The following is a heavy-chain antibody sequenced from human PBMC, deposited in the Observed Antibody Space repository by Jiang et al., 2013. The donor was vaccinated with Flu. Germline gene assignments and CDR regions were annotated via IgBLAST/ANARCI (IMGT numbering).Heavy chain of an antibody. V-gene: IGHV4-39*07. J-gene: IGHJ4*02. Sequence: GPGLVKPSETLSLTCTVSGGSISSDFYYWGWIRQPPGKGLEWIGSIYHSGSTYYNPSLKTRVAISVDTSKNQLSLNLTSVAAADTAVYYCAKAQKYSGFELPYYDYWGQGTRGHCLL. D-gene: IGHD5-12*01. CDR1: GGSISSDFYY. CDR3: AKAQKYSGFELPYYDY. CDR2: IYHSGST.